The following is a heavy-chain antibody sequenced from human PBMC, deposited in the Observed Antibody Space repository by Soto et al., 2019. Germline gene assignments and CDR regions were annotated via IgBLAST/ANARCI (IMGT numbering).Heavy chain of an antibody. CDR2: IYYGGST. Sequence: QLQLQESGSGLVKPSQTLSLTCAVSGGSMSSGDYSWNWIRQPPGKGLEWIGYIYYGGSTYNNPSLQSRVTMSLDRSRNQFSLKLNSVTAADTAVYYCARVRREYDNSGPVDYWGQGTLDTVSS. V-gene: IGHV4-30-2*01. CDR1: GGSMSSGDYS. J-gene: IGHJ4*02. D-gene: IGHD3-22*01. CDR3: ARVRREYDNSGPVDY.